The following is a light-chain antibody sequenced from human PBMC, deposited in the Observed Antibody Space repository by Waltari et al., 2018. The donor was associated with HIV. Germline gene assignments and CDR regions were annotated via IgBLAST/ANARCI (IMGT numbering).Light chain of an antibody. CDR1: NIRSKG. CDR2: DDS. CDR3: QVWESRIEHMV. J-gene: IGLJ2*01. V-gene: IGLV3-21*02. Sequence: SYVLPQPPSVSVAPGQTARLTCSGNNIRSKGIHWYQHKPGQAPVLVVHDDSDRPSGIPDQFSGSKSGSTATLSISGAEVGDEADYYCQVWESRIEHMVFGGGTKLTVL.